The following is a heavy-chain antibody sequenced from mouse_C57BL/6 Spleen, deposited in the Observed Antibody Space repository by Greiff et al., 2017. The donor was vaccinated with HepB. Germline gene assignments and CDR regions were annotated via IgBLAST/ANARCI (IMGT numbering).Heavy chain of an antibody. D-gene: IGHD2-4*01. CDR1: GYTFTDYE. CDR2: IDPETGGT. Sequence: VQLQQSGAELVRPGASVTLSCKASGYTFTDYEMHWVKQTPVHGLEWIGAIDPETGGTAYNQKFKGKAILTADKSSSTAYMELRSLTSEDSAVYYCTRGGLRRRTGFDYWGQGTTLTVSS. CDR3: TRGGLRRRTGFDY. V-gene: IGHV1-15*01. J-gene: IGHJ2*01.